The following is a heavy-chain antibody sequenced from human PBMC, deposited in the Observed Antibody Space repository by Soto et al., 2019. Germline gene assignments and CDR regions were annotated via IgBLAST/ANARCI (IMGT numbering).Heavy chain of an antibody. Sequence: QVQLQQWGAGLLKPSETLSLTCAVYGGSFSGYYCTWIRHSPGKGLEWIGEIHPSGTTNYNPSLNSRLTMSLDTSKTQFSLRLTSVTAADTAVYYCARDGDGRMTTNPYYYNGMDVWGPGTTVTVSS. CDR2: IHPSGTT. CDR3: ARDGDGRMTTNPYYYNGMDV. D-gene: IGHD4-4*01. CDR1: GGSFSGYY. J-gene: IGHJ6*02. V-gene: IGHV4-34*01.